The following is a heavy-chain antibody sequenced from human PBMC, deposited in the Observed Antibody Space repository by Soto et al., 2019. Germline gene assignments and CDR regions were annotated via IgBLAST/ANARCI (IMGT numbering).Heavy chain of an antibody. CDR1: GGSISRYY. CDR2: IYYSGST. V-gene: IGHV4-59*01. D-gene: IGHD6-13*01. J-gene: IGHJ4*02. Sequence: SETLSLTCTASGGSISRYYWSWIRQPPGKGLEWIGYIYYSGSTNYNPSLKSRVTISVDTSKNQFSLKLSSVTAADTAVYYCARVDRDRSSWVDYWGQGTLVTVSS. CDR3: ARVDRDRSSWVDY.